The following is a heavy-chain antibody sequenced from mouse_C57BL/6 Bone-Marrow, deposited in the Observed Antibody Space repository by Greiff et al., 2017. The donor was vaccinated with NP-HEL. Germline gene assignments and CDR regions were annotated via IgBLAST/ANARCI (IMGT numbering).Heavy chain of an antibody. Sequence: VQLKQPGAELVKPGASVKLSCKASGYTFTSYWMQWVKQRPGQGLEWIGEIDPSDSYTNYNQKFKGKATLTVDTSSSTAYMQLSSLTSEDSAVYYCAPWAWFAYWGQGTLVTVSA. V-gene: IGHV1-50*01. D-gene: IGHD4-1*01. J-gene: IGHJ3*01. CDR1: GYTFTSYW. CDR3: APWAWFAY. CDR2: IDPSDSYT.